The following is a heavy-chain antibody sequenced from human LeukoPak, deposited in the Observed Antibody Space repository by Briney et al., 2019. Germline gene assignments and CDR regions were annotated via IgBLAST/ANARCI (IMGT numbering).Heavy chain of an antibody. CDR3: ARDLGYGDYAYYYYYMDV. CDR1: GHILTELS. Sequence: GASVKVSCKVSGHILTELSMHWVRQAPGKGLEWMGGFDAEEGETIYSQKFQGRVTMTRDMSTSTVYMELSSLRSEDTAVYYCARDLGYGDYAYYYYYMDVWGKGTTVTVSS. D-gene: IGHD4-17*01. J-gene: IGHJ6*03. V-gene: IGHV1-24*01. CDR2: FDAEEGET.